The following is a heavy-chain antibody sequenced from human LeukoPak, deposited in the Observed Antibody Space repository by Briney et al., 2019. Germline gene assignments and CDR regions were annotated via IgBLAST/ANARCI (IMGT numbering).Heavy chain of an antibody. CDR1: GGSNNNYY. CDR3: ARAGSSGWYGEY. D-gene: IGHD6-19*01. CDR2: ISYHGNT. V-gene: IGHV4-59*07. J-gene: IGHJ4*02. Sequence: SDTLSLTCTVSGGSNNNYYWKWIRQPPAKGLEWIGYISYHGNTNYSPSFKSRVTMSVDASKNQFSLSLRSVTAADTAVYYCARAGSSGWYGEYWGQGALVTVSS.